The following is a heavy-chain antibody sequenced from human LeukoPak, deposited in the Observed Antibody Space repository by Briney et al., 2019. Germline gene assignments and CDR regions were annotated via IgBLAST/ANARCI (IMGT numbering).Heavy chain of an antibody. V-gene: IGHV4-34*01. J-gene: IGHJ6*03. CDR1: GGSLSDYY. CDR3: ARCRSWRTFYHYCMDV. CDR2: INHGGVT. Sequence: SETLSLTCGVSGGSLSDYYRTWVRQPPGKGLEWMGEINHGGVTNYNPSLKSRVTLSIDTSKNQISLIMTSVTAADTAVYYCARCRSWRTFYHYCMDVWGKGATVTVSS.